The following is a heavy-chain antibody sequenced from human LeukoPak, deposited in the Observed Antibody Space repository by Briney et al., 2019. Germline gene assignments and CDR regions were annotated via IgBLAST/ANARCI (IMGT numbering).Heavy chain of an antibody. J-gene: IGHJ4*02. CDR2: IYSGGST. Sequence: GGSLRLSCAASGFTVSSNYMSWVRQAPGKGLEWVSVIYSGGSTYYADSVKGRFTIFRDNSKNTLYLQMNSLRVEDTATYYCAKVRAPSGWFNSDYWGQGTLVTVSS. CDR3: AKVRAPSGWFNSDY. V-gene: IGHV3-53*01. CDR1: GFTVSSNY. D-gene: IGHD6-19*01.